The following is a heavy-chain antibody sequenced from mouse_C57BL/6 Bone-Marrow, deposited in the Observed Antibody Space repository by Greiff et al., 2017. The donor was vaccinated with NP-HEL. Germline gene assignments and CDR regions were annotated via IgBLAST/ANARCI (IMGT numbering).Heavy chain of an antibody. CDR1: GYTFTSYW. CDR3: ARLAY. CDR2: IDPSDSST. J-gene: IGHJ3*01. V-gene: IGHV1-50*01. Sequence: VQLQQSGAELVKPGASVKLSCKASGYTFTSYWMQWVKQRPGQGLEWIGEIDPSDSSTNYNQKFKGKATLTVDTSSSTAYMQLSRLTSEDSAVYYCARLAYWGPATLVTVSA.